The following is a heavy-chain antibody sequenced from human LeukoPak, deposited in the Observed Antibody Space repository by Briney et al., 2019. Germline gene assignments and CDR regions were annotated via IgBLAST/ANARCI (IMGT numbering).Heavy chain of an antibody. D-gene: IGHD2-2*01. Sequence: GASVKVSCKASGYTFTSYGISWVRQAPGRGLEWMGWISAYNGNTNYAQKLQGRVTMTTDTSTSTAYMELRSLRSDDTAVYYCARDRRDIVVVPARVLSGYYYYGMDVWGQGTTVTVSS. V-gene: IGHV1-18*01. CDR1: GYTFTSYG. CDR3: ARDRRDIVVVPARVLSGYYYYGMDV. CDR2: ISAYNGNT. J-gene: IGHJ6*02.